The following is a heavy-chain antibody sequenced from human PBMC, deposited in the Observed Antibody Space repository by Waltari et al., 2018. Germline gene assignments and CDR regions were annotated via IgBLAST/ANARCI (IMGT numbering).Heavy chain of an antibody. V-gene: IGHV3-9*01. CDR2: INWNSDSI. Sequence: EVQLVESGGGLVHPGRSLRLSCAASGFTFDDYAMPWVRQAPGKGLGWVAGINWNSDSIGYGDSVKGRFTISRDNARNSLYLQMNSLTTEDTAVYYCLKKNDEVYDRNGLVYDAFDVWGQGTMVTVST. D-gene: IGHD3-22*01. CDR1: GFTFDDYA. J-gene: IGHJ3*01. CDR3: LKKNDEVYDRNGLVYDAFDV.